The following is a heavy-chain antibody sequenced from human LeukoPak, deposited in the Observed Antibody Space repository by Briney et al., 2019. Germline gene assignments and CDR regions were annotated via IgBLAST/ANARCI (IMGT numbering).Heavy chain of an antibody. CDR1: GFTFSGSA. J-gene: IGHJ5*02. CDR2: IDKKDKGYATAT. CDR3: TRDSRTYNWFDP. Sequence: GGSLRLSCAASGFTFSGSAIHWVRQSSGKGLEWVGQIDKKDKGYATATAYAASVKGRFTISRDDSINTAYLQMKSLKTEDTALYYCTRDSRTYNWFDPWGQGTLVTVSS. D-gene: IGHD3-22*01. V-gene: IGHV3-73*01.